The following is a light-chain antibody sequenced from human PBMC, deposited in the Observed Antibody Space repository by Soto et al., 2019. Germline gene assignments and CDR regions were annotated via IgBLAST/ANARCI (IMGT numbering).Light chain of an antibody. Sequence: DIVLTQSPANLSLSPGDRASLSFRASQSVSTYLAWYQQKPGQAPRLLIYDSSNRAAGIPARFSGSGSGTDFTLTISRLEPEDFAVYYCQQYGDSPTFGGGTKVDIK. J-gene: IGKJ4*01. CDR1: QSVSTY. CDR3: QQYGDSPT. V-gene: IGKV3-11*01. CDR2: DSS.